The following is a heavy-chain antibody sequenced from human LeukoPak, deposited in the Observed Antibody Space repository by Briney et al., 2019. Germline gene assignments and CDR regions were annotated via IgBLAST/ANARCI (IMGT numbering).Heavy chain of an antibody. D-gene: IGHD2-15*01. CDR2: IHYSGDI. CDR1: GASISTSY. Sequence: SETLSLTCTVSGASISTSYWCWIRQPPGKGLEWIGYIHYSGDINYNPSLKSRVTISAYTSKNQLSLKLSSVTAADTAVYYCARVGCSGGSCYPDYWGQGTLVTVSS. V-gene: IGHV4-59*01. CDR3: ARVGCSGGSCYPDY. J-gene: IGHJ4*02.